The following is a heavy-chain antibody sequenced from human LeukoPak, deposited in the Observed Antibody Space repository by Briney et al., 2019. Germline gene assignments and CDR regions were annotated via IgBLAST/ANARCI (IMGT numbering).Heavy chain of an antibody. J-gene: IGHJ4*02. CDR2: IYHSGST. D-gene: IGHD3/OR15-3a*01. CDR1: GDSISNSNW. CDR3: ARQTGSGLFILP. Sequence: SETLSLTCAVSGDSISNSNWWTWIRQPPGKGLEWIGEIYHSGSTNYNPSLKSRVTISVDKSKNQFSLRLTSVTAADTAVYYCARQTGSGLFILPGGQGTLVTVSS. V-gene: IGHV4-4*02.